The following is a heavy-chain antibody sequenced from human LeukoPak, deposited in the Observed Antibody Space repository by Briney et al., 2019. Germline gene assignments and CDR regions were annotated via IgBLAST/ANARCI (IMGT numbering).Heavy chain of an antibody. CDR2: INPSSGST. V-gene: IGHV1-46*01. Sequence: ASVKVSCKASGYIFTSYYMHWVRQAPGQGLEWMGIINPSSGSTSYAQKFQDRVKMTRDTSRTTVYMELSSLRSEDTAVYYCARRAGDHYYFDYWGQGTLVTVSS. J-gene: IGHJ4*02. D-gene: IGHD7-27*01. CDR1: GYIFTSYY. CDR3: ARRAGDHYYFDY.